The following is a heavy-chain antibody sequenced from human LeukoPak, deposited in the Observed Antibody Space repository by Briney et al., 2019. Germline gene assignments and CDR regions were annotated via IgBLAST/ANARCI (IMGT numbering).Heavy chain of an antibody. CDR3: ATTGGNYYYYGMDV. D-gene: IGHD3-9*01. V-gene: IGHV1-24*01. J-gene: IGHJ6*02. CDR2: FDPEDGET. Sequence: GASVKVSCKVSGYTLTELSMHWVRQAPGKGLEWMGGFDPEDGETIYAQKFQGRVTMTEDTSTDTAYMELSSLRSEDTAVYYCATTGGNYYYYGMDVWGQGTTVTVSS. CDR1: GYTLTELS.